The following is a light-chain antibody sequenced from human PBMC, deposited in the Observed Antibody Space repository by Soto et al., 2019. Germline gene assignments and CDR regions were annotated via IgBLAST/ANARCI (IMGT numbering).Light chain of an antibody. CDR2: EVN. CDR1: SSDVGGYNY. V-gene: IGLV2-8*01. CDR3: SSYAGSSVV. Sequence: QSALTQPPSASGSPGQSVTISCTGTSSDVGGYNYVSWYQQHPGKAPKHMIYEVNKRPSGVPDRFSGSKSGNTASLTVSGLQAEDEADYYCSSYAGSSVVFGGGTKLTVL. J-gene: IGLJ2*01.